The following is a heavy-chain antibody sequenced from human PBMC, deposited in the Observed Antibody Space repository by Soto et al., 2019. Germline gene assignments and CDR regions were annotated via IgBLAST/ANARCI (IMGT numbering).Heavy chain of an antibody. CDR1: GFTFSSYG. V-gene: IGHV3-30*18. Sequence: QVQLVESGGGVVQPGRSRRLSCAASGFTFSSYGMHWVRQAPGKGFEWVAVTSYDGSKKYYGDSVKGRFTISRDNSMNTVYLQMDSLSAEDTAVYYCAKGLGLWSGYLDAFDIWGQGTMVTVSS. D-gene: IGHD3-3*01. CDR3: AKGLGLWSGYLDAFDI. J-gene: IGHJ3*02. CDR2: TSYDGSKK.